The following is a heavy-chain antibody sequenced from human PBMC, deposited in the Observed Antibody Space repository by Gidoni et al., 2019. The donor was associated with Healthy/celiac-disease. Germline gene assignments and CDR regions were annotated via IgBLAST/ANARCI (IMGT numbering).Heavy chain of an antibody. Sequence: QVQLQESGPGLVKPSETLSLTCTVSGGSISSYYWSWIRQPPGKGLEWIGYIYYSGSTNYNPALKSRVTISVDTSKNQFSLKLSSVTAADTAVYYCARSRRGDYFDYWGQGTLVTVSS. D-gene: IGHD3-10*01. CDR3: ARSRRGDYFDY. V-gene: IGHV4-59*01. J-gene: IGHJ4*02. CDR2: IYYSGST. CDR1: GGSISSYY.